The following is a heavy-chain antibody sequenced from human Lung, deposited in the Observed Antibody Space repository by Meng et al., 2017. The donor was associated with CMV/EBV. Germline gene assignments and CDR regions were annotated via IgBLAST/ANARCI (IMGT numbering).Heavy chain of an antibody. Sequence: SETLSLXXAISGDSVSSNSAAWNWIRQSPSRGLEWLGRTYYRSKWYNDYAVSVKSRITINPDTSKNQFSLQLNSVTPEDTAVYYCARDQKLWFGELYMSSWGQGXLVTVSS. CDR3: ARDQKLWFGELYMSS. CDR1: GDSVSSNSAA. V-gene: IGHV6-1*01. D-gene: IGHD3-10*01. J-gene: IGHJ4*02. CDR2: TYYRSKWYN.